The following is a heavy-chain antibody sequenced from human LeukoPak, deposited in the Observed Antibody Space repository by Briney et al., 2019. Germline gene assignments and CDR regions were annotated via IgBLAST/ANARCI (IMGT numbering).Heavy chain of an antibody. J-gene: IGHJ6*03. CDR3: ARDPNYYYYYMDV. V-gene: IGHV3-11*04. CDR2: IISRVSTI. Sequence: GESLRLAWAAAGFTFGDYYMSCIRHAPGKVLGWVSYIISRVSTIYYEDSGEGRFTISRDNAKNSLYLQMNSLRAEDTAVYYCARDPNYYYYYMDVWGKGTTVTVSS. CDR1: GFTFGDYY.